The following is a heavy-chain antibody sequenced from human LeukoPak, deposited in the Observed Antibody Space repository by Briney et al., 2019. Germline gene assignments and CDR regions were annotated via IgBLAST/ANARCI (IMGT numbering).Heavy chain of an antibody. CDR1: GYTFTSYA. CDR3: ARDKRIQLWLPDY. Sequence: ASVKVSCKASGYTFTSYAMHWVRQAPGQRLEWMGWINAGNGNTKYSQKFQGRVTITRDTSASTAYMELSSLRSEDTAVYCCARDKRIQLWLPDYWGQGTLATVSS. D-gene: IGHD5-18*01. V-gene: IGHV1-3*01. J-gene: IGHJ4*02. CDR2: INAGNGNT.